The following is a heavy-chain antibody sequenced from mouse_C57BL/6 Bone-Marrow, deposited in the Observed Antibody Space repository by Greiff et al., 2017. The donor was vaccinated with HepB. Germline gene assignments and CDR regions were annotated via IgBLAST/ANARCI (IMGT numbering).Heavy chain of an antibody. CDR3: ARETPTVVASYYAMDY. Sequence: QVQLKQPGAELVRPGSSVKLSCKASGYTFTSYWMRWVKQRPIQGLEWIGNIDPSDSETHYNQKFKDKATLTVDKSSSTAYMQLSSLTSEDSAVYYCARETPTVVASYYAMDYWGQGTSVTVSS. D-gene: IGHD1-1*01. J-gene: IGHJ4*01. CDR2: IDPSDSET. V-gene: IGHV1-52*01. CDR1: GYTFTSYW.